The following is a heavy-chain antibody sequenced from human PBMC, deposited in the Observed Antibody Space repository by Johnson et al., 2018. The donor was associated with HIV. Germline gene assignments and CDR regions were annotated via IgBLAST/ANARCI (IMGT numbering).Heavy chain of an antibody. V-gene: IGHV3-20*04. Sequence: VQLMESGGGVVRPGGSLRLSCAASGSTFDDYGMSWVRQAPGKGLEWVSGINWNGGSTGYADSVKGRFTISRDNAKNSLYLQMNSLRAEDTAWYYCARDHITMIVVGAFDIWGQGTMVTVSS. CDR3: ARDHITMIVVGAFDI. J-gene: IGHJ3*02. D-gene: IGHD3-22*01. CDR2: INWNGGST. CDR1: GSTFDDYG.